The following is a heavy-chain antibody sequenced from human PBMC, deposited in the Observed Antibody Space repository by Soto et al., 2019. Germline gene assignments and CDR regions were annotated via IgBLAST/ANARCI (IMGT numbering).Heavy chain of an antibody. CDR2: INHSGST. J-gene: IGHJ6*02. CDR3: ARGRVATAGYYYYGMDV. CDR1: GGSFSGYY. D-gene: IGHD5-12*01. V-gene: IGHV4-34*01. Sequence: SETLSLSCAVYGGSFSGYYWSWIRQPPWKGLEWIGEINHSGSTNYNPSLKSRVTISVDTSKNQFSLKPSSVTAADTAVYYCARGRVATAGYYYYGMDVWGQGTTVTVS.